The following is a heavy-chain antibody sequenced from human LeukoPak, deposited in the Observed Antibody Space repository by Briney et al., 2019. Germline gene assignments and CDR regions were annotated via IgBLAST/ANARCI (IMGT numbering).Heavy chain of an antibody. V-gene: IGHV4-39*07. CDR3: ARVVCSGGSCYLGYYMDV. CDR2: IYYNGYT. CDR1: GGSISSSSYY. D-gene: IGHD2-15*01. J-gene: IGHJ6*03. Sequence: SETLSLTCTVSGGSISSSSYYWGWIRQPPGKGREWIGCIYYNGYTFSNPSLRSRVTISVDTSKKEFSLKLSCVTASDTGVYYCARVVCSGGSCYLGYYMDVWGKGTTVIISS.